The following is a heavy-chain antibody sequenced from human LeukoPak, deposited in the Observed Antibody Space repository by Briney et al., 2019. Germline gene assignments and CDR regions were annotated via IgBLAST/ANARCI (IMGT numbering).Heavy chain of an antibody. CDR2: VYYTGVT. CDR1: GGYIITSGHY. V-gene: IGHV4-39*07. D-gene: IGHD4-23*01. CDR3: ARERSSSGGHNWFDP. Sequence: SETLSLTCTVSGGYIITSGHYWGWIRRPPGKGLEWIGSVYYTGVTSTNPFFRSRMSISVDTSKNQFSLILTSVTAADAAVYYCARERSSSGGHNWFDPWGQGTLVTVSS. J-gene: IGHJ5*02.